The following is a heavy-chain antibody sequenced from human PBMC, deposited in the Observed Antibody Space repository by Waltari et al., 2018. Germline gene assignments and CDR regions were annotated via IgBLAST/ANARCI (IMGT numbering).Heavy chain of an antibody. D-gene: IGHD3-3*01. CDR1: GYSFTSYW. CDR2: IYPGDSDT. CDR3: ARLGFWSGYPRNNLGMDV. Sequence: EVQLVQSGAEVKKPGESLKISCKGSGYSFTSYWIGWVRQMPGKGLEWMGIIYPGDSDTRYSPSFQGQVTISADKSISTAYLQWSSLKASDTAMYYCARLGFWSGYPRNNLGMDVWGQGTTVTVSS. J-gene: IGHJ6*02. V-gene: IGHV5-51*01.